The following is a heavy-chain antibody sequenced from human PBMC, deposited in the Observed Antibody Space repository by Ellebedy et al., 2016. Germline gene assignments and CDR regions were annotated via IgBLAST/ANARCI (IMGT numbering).Heavy chain of an antibody. J-gene: IGHJ3*02. CDR2: ISGSGGNT. Sequence: GGSLRLSCVASGFTFRSYAMSWVRQAPGKGLEWVSAISGSGGNTYYADSVKGRFTISRDNSKNTLYLQMNSLRAEDTAVYYCAKDWGMTTVTLGQGDAFDIWGQGTMVTVSS. CDR1: GFTFRSYA. D-gene: IGHD4-17*01. V-gene: IGHV3-23*01. CDR3: AKDWGMTTVTLGQGDAFDI.